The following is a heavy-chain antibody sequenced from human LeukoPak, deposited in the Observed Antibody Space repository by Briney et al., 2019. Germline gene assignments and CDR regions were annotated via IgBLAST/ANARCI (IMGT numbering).Heavy chain of an antibody. CDR3: AKDFDGSTWFGRNYMDV. Sequence: GGSLRLSCAASGFTFSSYAMSWVRQAPGKGLEWVSAISGSGGSTYYADSVKGRFTISRDNSKNTLYLQMNSLRAEDTAVYYCAKDFDGSTWFGRNYMDVWGKGTTVTVSS. CDR1: GFTFSSYA. V-gene: IGHV3-23*01. D-gene: IGHD6-13*01. J-gene: IGHJ6*03. CDR2: ISGSGGST.